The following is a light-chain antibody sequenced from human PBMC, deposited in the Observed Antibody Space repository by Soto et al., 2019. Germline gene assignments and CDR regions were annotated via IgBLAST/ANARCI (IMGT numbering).Light chain of an antibody. V-gene: IGLV2-8*01. Sequence: QSALTQSPSASGSPGQSVTISCTGTSSDVGNYKYVSWYQQHPGKAPKLMIYEVSKRPSGVPDRFSGSKSGITASLNGSGLQFEDEADYYCSSYAGSNLWVFGGGTKLTVL. CDR3: SSYAGSNLWV. CDR1: SSDVGNYKY. CDR2: EVS. J-gene: IGLJ3*02.